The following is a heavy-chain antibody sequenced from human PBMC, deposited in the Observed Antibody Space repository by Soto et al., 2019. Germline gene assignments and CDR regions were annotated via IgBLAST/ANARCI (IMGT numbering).Heavy chain of an antibody. J-gene: IGHJ4*02. V-gene: IGHV4-59*08. CDR1: GGSVTNHH. Sequence: QVQLQESGPGLVKPSETLSLTCTVSGGSVTNHHLSWIRQPPGKGLEWMGYINYSGSTMYNPSLWRRVTLSAATPYSQFPLKLGAVTAADTAVYYCATYSGGGGGGGYWGQGTLATVSS. CDR3: ATYSGGGGGGGY. CDR2: INYSGST. D-gene: IGHD1-26*01.